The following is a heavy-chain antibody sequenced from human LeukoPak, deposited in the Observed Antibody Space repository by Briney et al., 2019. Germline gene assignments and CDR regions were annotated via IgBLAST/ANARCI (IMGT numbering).Heavy chain of an antibody. J-gene: IGHJ4*02. V-gene: IGHV3-64D*09. CDR2: ISNDGGGT. D-gene: IGHD6-19*01. CDR3: ARVLILAGGTFDY. CDR1: AFTFSDYA. Sequence: PGGSLRLSCSASAFTFSDYAMHRVRQAPGKGLEDVLAISNDGGGTFYADSVKGRFTISRDNSKNTLSLQMSSLRAEDTAVYYCARVLILAGGTFDYWGQGTLVPVSS.